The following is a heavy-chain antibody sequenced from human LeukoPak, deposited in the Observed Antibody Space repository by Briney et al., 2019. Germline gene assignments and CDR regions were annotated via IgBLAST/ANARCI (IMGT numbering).Heavy chain of an antibody. CDR3: ARDYGGNSGWFDP. D-gene: IGHD4-23*01. CDR2: ISAYNGNT. J-gene: IGHJ5*02. Sequence: ASVKVSCKASGYTFTSYGISWVRQAPGQGLEWMGWISAYNGNTNYAQKLQGRITLTRDTSRSTAYMELSSLTSEDTAVYYCARDYGGNSGWFDPWGQGTLVTVSS. CDR1: GYTFTSYG. V-gene: IGHV1-18*01.